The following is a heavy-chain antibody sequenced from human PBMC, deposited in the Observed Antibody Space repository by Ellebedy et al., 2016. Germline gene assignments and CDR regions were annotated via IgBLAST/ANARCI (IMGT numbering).Heavy chain of an antibody. D-gene: IGHD3-10*01. J-gene: IGHJ4*02. CDR3: ARGGPGGSGSFY. Sequence: SETLSLTXAVYGGSFSGYYWSWIRQPPGKGLEWIGEINHSGSTNYNPSLKSRVTISVDTSKNQLSLKLSSVTAADTAVYYCARGGPGGSGSFYWGQGTLVTVSS. V-gene: IGHV4-34*01. CDR1: GGSFSGYY. CDR2: INHSGST.